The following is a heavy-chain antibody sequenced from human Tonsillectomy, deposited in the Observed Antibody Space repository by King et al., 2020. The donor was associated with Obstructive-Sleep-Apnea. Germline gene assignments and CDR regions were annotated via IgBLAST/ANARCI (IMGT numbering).Heavy chain of an antibody. CDR1: GFTFSSYA. CDR3: AALRQYYDFWSGYYSGMDV. CDR2: ISGSGGST. Sequence: VQLVESGGGLVQPGGSLRLSCAASGFTFSSYAMSWVRQAPGKGLEWVSAISGSGGSTYYADSVKGRFTISRDNSKNTLYPQMNSLRAEDTAVYYCAALRQYYDFWSGYYSGMDVWGQGTTVTVSS. D-gene: IGHD3-3*01. V-gene: IGHV3-23*04. J-gene: IGHJ6*02.